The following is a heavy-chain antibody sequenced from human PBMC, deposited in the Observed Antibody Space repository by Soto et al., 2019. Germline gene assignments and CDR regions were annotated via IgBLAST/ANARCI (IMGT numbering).Heavy chain of an antibody. CDR3: ARDSGEDIVVVPAAIRSYYYGMDV. D-gene: IGHD2-2*01. CDR2: ISYDGSNK. Sequence: GGSLRLSCAASGFTFSSYAMHWVRQAPGKGLEWVAVISYDGSNKYYADSVKGRFTISRDNSKNTLYLQMNGLRAEDTAVYYCARDSGEDIVVVPAAIRSYYYGMDVWGQGTTVTVSS. V-gene: IGHV3-30-3*01. J-gene: IGHJ6*02. CDR1: GFTFSSYA.